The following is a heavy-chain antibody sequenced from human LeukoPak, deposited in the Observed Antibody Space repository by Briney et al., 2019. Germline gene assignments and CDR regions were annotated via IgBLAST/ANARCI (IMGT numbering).Heavy chain of an antibody. Sequence: KTGGSLRLSCAASGFTLSGYAMTWVRQAPGEGLEWVSTITTAGGNTYYADSVKGRFTISRDNAKNTLYLQMNSLRAEDTAVYYCARDAFGVDKSPFWGQGTLVTVSS. J-gene: IGHJ4*02. D-gene: IGHD3-3*01. CDR2: ITTAGGNT. V-gene: IGHV3-21*01. CDR3: ARDAFGVDKSPF. CDR1: GFTLSGYA.